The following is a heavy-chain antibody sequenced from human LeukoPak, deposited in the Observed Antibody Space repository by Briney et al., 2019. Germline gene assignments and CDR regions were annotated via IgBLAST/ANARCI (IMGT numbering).Heavy chain of an antibody. J-gene: IGHJ4*02. CDR2: ISHDGNNK. CDR1: GFTFSSYE. CDR3: VKVRWGSDNALDS. Sequence: GGSLRLSCAASGFTFSSYEMNWVRQAPGKGLEWLAVISHDGNNKYYADSVKGRITISRDNSMNTLYLQMNSLRAEDTAVYYCVKVRWGSDNALDSWGQGTLVTGSS. V-gene: IGHV3-30*18. D-gene: IGHD3-16*01.